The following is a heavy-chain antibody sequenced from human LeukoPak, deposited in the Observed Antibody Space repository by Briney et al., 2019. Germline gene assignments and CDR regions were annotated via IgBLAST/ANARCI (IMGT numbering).Heavy chain of an antibody. CDR1: GFTFSSYD. CDR2: IGTAGDT. J-gene: IGHJ6*02. Sequence: GGSLRLSCAASGFTFSSYDMHWVRQATGKGLEWVSAIGTAGDTYYPGSVKGRFTISRENAKNSLYLQMNSLRAGDTAVYYCARETLYYGMDVWGQGTTVTVSS. CDR3: ARETLYYGMDV. V-gene: IGHV3-13*01.